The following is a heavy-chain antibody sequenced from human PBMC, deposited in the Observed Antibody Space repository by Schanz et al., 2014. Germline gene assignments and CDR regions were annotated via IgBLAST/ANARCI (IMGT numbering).Heavy chain of an antibody. CDR2: IISILGIP. V-gene: IGHV1-69*04. D-gene: IGHD5-12*01. J-gene: IGHJ3*02. Sequence: QVQLVHSGAEVKKPGSSMKVSCKASGGTFSTYPINWLRQAPGQGLEWMGRIISILGIPNYAQKFQGRVTITADKSTSTAYMELSSLRSDDTAVYYCARGGGPEDVFDIWGQGTILTVSS. CDR3: ARGGGPEDVFDI. CDR1: GGTFSTYP.